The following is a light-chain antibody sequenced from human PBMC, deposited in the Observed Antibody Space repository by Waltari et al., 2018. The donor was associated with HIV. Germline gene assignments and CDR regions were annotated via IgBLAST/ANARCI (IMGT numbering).Light chain of an antibody. CDR1: QSVSSTY. J-gene: IGKJ5*01. CDR2: GAS. CDR3: QQYGNSLIT. Sequence: EIVLTQSPGTLSLSPGERVTLSCRASQSVSSTYLAWYQQKPGQAPRLLIYGASSRATGIPDRFSGSGSGTDFTLAISRVEPEDFAAYYCQQYGNSLITFGQGTRLAIK. V-gene: IGKV3-20*01.